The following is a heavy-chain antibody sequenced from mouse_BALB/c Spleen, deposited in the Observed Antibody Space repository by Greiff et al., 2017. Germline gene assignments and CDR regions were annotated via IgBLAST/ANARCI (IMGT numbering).Heavy chain of an antibody. CDR2: ISSGGGST. Sequence: EVMLVESGGGLVKPGGSLKLSCAASGFAFSSYDMSWVRQTPEKRLEWVAYISSGGGSTYYPDTVKGRFTISRDNAKNTLYLQMSSLKSEDTAMYYCARHDGYGSSYWFAYWGQGTLVTVSA. V-gene: IGHV5-12-1*01. J-gene: IGHJ3*01. CDR3: ARHDGYGSSYWFAY. D-gene: IGHD1-1*01. CDR1: GFAFSSYD.